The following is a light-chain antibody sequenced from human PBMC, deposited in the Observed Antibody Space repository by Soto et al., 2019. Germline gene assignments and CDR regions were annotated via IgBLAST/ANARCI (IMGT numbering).Light chain of an antibody. CDR1: QSVSNNY. CDR2: GSS. Sequence: EVVLTQSPGTLSLSPGESATLSCRASQSVSNNYFAWYQQKPGQAPRPLIFGSSARATGIPDRFSGSGSGTDFTLTISRLEPEDFAVNYCHQYGSSPPYTFGQGTTLEIK. V-gene: IGKV3-20*01. CDR3: HQYGSSPPYT. J-gene: IGKJ2*01.